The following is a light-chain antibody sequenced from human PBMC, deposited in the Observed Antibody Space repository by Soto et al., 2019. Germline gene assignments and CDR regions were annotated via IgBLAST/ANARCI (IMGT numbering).Light chain of an antibody. Sequence: EIVLTQSPGTLSLSPGERATLSCRASQSVSSSYLAWYQQKPGQAPRLLIYGASSRATGIPDRFSGSGSGTDFTLTISRLEPEDCVVYYCQQYGSSPPWTFGQGTKVEIK. CDR2: GAS. CDR1: QSVSSSY. CDR3: QQYGSSPPWT. J-gene: IGKJ1*01. V-gene: IGKV3-20*01.